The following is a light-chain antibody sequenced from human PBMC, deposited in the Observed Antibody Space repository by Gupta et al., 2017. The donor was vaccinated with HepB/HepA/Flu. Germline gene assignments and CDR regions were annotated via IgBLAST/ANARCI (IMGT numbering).Light chain of an antibody. J-gene: IGKJ3*01. Sequence: DIQMTQSPSSLSASVVDRVTITCRASQDISNSLNWYQQKPGKVPRLLICDASNLETGVPSRFSGSGSGTDFTFTISSLQPEDVATYYCLQYDDVPFTFGPGTKVEIK. CDR1: QDISNS. V-gene: IGKV1-33*01. CDR2: DAS. CDR3: LQYDDVPFT.